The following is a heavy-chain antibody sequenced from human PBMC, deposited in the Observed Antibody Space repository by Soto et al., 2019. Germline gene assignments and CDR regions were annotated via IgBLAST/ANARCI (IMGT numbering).Heavy chain of an antibody. Sequence: EVQLLESGGGLVQPGGSPRLSCAASGFTFSSYAMSWVRQAPGKGLEWVSAISGSGGSTYYADSVKGRFTISRDNSKNTLYLQMNSLRAEDTAVYYCATCTSYYYDSSGVPYYFDYWGQGTLVTVSS. V-gene: IGHV3-23*01. CDR1: GFTFSSYA. CDR2: ISGSGGST. J-gene: IGHJ4*02. CDR3: ATCTSYYYDSSGVPYYFDY. D-gene: IGHD3-22*01.